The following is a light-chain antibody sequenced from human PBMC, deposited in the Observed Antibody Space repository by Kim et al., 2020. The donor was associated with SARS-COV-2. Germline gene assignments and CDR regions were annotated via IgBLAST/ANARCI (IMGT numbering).Light chain of an antibody. CDR1: TGAVTSGHS. J-gene: IGLJ3*02. V-gene: IGLV7-46*01. CDR3: LLFYSGARV. Sequence: QAVVTQEPSLTVSPGGTVTLTCGSSTGAVTSGHSPYWFQQKPGQAPRTLIYDTSNKYSWTPARFSGSLLGGKAALTLSGAQPEDEADYYCLLFYSGARVFGGGTKVTVL. CDR2: DTS.